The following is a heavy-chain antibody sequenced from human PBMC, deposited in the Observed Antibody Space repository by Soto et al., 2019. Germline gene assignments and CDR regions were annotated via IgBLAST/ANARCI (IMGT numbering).Heavy chain of an antibody. V-gene: IGHV4-4*02. D-gene: IGHD3-10*01. CDR2: IYHSGST. Sequence: SETLSLTCAVSGGSISSSNWWSWVRQPPGKGLEWIGEIYHSGSTNYNPSLKSRVTISVDKSKNQFSLKLSSVTAADTAVYYCARDRDYYGSGSYYKVWGQGTLVTVSS. J-gene: IGHJ4*02. CDR3: ARDRDYYGSGSYYKV. CDR1: GGSISSSNW.